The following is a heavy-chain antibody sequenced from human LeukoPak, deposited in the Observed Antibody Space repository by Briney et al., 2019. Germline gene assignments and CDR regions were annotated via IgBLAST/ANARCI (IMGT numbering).Heavy chain of an antibody. Sequence: SVKVSCKASGGTFSSYAISWVRQAPGQGLEWMGRIIPILGIANCAQKFQGRVTITADKSTSTAYMELSSLRSEDTAVYYCARVLGYCSSTSCHAYYYYGMDVWGQGTTVTVSS. V-gene: IGHV1-69*04. J-gene: IGHJ6*02. D-gene: IGHD2-2*01. CDR2: IIPILGIA. CDR1: GGTFSSYA. CDR3: ARVLGYCSSTSCHAYYYYGMDV.